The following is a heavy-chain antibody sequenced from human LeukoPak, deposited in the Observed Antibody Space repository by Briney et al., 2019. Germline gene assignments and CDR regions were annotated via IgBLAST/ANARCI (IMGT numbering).Heavy chain of an antibody. CDR1: GFTFSSYA. CDR2: ISYDGSNK. D-gene: IGHD2-2*01. J-gene: IGHJ5*02. V-gene: IGHV3-30*01. CDR3: VREVVPDPFDHWFDP. Sequence: GGSLRLSCAASGFTFSSYAMHWVRQAPGKGLEWVAVISYDGSNKYYADSVKGRFTISRDNSKNTLYLNINSLRAEDTAVYSCVREVVPDPFDHWFDPWGQGTLVTVSS.